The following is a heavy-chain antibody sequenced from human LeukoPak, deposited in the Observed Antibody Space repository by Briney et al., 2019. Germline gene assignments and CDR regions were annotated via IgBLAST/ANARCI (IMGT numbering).Heavy chain of an antibody. CDR2: INPNSGGT. CDR1: GHTFTGYY. D-gene: IGHD3-22*01. CDR3: AREGYSSGYD. Sequence: GASVKVSCKASGHTFTGYYMHWVRQAPGQGLEWMGWINPNSGGTNYAQKFQGWVTMIRDTSISTAYMELSRLRSDDTAVYYCAREGYSSGYDWGQGTLVTVSS. J-gene: IGHJ4*02. V-gene: IGHV1-2*04.